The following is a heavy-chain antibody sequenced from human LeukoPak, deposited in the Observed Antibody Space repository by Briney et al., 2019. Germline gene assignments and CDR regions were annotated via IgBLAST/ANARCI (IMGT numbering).Heavy chain of an antibody. CDR2: TYYSGST. D-gene: IGHD3-16*01. J-gene: IGHJ6*04. CDR3: ANLLSGGVREVDV. CDR1: GGSISSSSYY. Sequence: SETLSLTCTVSGGSISSSSYYWGWIRQPPGKGLEWIGSTYYSGSTYYNPSLKSRVTISVDTSKNQFSLKLSSVTAADTAVYYCANLLSGGVREVDVWGKGTTVTVSS. V-gene: IGHV4-39*07.